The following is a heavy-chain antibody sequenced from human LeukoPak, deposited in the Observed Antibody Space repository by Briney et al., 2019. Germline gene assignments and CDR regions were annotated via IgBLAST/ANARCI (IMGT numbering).Heavy chain of an antibody. Sequence: ASVKVSCKASGYTFTSYDINWVRQATGQGLEWMGWMNPNSGNTGYAQKFQGRVTMTRNTSISTAYMELSSLRSEDTAVYYCASVRDYYDSSGYVTHPPFDYWGPGTLVTVSS. CDR2: MNPNSGNT. CDR1: GYTFTSYD. CDR3: ASVRDYYDSSGYVTHPPFDY. V-gene: IGHV1-8*01. J-gene: IGHJ4*02. D-gene: IGHD3-22*01.